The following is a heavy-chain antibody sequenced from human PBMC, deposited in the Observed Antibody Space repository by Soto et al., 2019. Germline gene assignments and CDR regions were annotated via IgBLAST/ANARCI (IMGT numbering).Heavy chain of an antibody. Sequence: EVQLVESGGGLVQPGGSLRLSCAASGFTFSSYSMNWVRQAPGKGLEWVSYISSSSSTIYYADSVKGRFTISRDNAKNSLYLQMNSLRDEDTAVYYCAREAYYDWLHWFDPWGQGTLVTVSS. D-gene: IGHD3-3*01. V-gene: IGHV3-48*02. CDR1: GFTFSSYS. CDR3: AREAYYDWLHWFDP. CDR2: ISSSSSTI. J-gene: IGHJ5*02.